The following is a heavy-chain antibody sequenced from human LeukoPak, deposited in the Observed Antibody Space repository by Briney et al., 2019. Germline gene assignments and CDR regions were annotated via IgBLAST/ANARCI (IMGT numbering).Heavy chain of an antibody. Sequence: SQTLYLTCTVSGGSISSGGYYWSWIRQHPGKGLEWIGYIHNSGRSFYNPSLKSRVTISGDTSESQFSLKLSSVTAADTAVHYCARVLTSYSSSWYFFDYWCQGTLVTVSS. J-gene: IGHJ4*02. CDR3: ARVLTSYSSSWYFFDY. CDR1: GGSISSGGYY. D-gene: IGHD6-13*01. CDR2: IHNSGRS. V-gene: IGHV4-31*03.